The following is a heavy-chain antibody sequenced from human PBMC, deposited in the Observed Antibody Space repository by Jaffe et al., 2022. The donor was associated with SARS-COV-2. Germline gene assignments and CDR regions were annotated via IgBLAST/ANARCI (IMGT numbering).Heavy chain of an antibody. CDR2: INHSAST. V-gene: IGHV4-34*02. CDR3: ARNSGGYGDERYFDP. J-gene: IGHJ2*01. D-gene: IGHD4-17*01. Sequence: QVHLQQWGAGLLKPSETLALTCAVYGGSFSGYYWSWIRQPPGKGLEWIGEINHSASTYYNPSLKSRVTISVDTSRKQFSLKLSSVTAADTAVYYCARNSGGYGDERYFDPWGRGTLVTVSS. CDR1: GGSFSGYY.